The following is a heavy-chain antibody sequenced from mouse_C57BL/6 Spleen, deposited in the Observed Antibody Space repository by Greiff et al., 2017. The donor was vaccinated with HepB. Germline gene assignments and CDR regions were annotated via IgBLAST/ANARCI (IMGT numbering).Heavy chain of an antibody. CDR3: AIGGVITTLVATPHWYFDV. CDR1: GYTFTSYT. CDR2: INPSSGYT. J-gene: IGHJ1*03. Sequence: VQLQQSGAELARPGASVKMSCKASGYTFTSYTMHWVKQRPGQGLEWIGYINPSSGYTKYNQKFKDKATLTADKSSSTAYMQLSSLTSEYSAVYSCAIGGVITTLVATPHWYFDVWGTGTTVTVSS. V-gene: IGHV1-4*01. D-gene: IGHD1-1*01.